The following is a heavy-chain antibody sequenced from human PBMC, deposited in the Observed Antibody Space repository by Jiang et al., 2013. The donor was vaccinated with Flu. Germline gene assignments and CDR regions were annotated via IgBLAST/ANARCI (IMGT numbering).Heavy chain of an antibody. CDR1: GYTFTSYY. D-gene: IGHD3-3*01. V-gene: IGHV1-46*01. Sequence: VQLVESGAEVKKPGASVKVSCKASGYTFTSYYMHWVRQAPGQGLEWMGIINPSGGSTSYAQKFQGRVTMTRDTSTSTVYMELSSLRSEDTAVYYCARGRVDYDFWSGYYPPHFDYWGQGTLVTVSS. CDR3: ARGRVDYDFWSGYYPPHFDY. J-gene: IGHJ4*02. CDR2: INPSGGST.